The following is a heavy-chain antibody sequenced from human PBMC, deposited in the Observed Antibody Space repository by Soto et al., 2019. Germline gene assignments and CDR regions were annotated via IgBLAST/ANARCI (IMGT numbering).Heavy chain of an antibody. D-gene: IGHD6-13*01. Sequence: QVQLVESGGGVVQPGRSLRVSCATSGFTFSNFAMHWVRQAPGKGLEWVATISYDGSTEHYADSLKGRFTISRDNSKNTLYLQMDSPRAEDTALYYCARLIPLAGPYGAFDIWGQGTMVTVSS. CDR3: ARLIPLAGPYGAFDI. CDR1: GFTFSNFA. J-gene: IGHJ3*02. V-gene: IGHV3-30*06. CDR2: ISYDGSTE.